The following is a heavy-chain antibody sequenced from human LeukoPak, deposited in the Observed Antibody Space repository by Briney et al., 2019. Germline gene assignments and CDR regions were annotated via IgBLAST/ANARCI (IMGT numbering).Heavy chain of an antibody. Sequence: PGGSLRLSCVVSGFSVSSSYINWVRQAPGKGLEWVSAISGSGGSTYYADSVKGRFTISRDNFKNTLYLQMNSLRVEDTAVYYCAKHPVWGSEGLRPVDYWGQGTLVTVSS. V-gene: IGHV3-23*01. CDR2: ISGSGGST. J-gene: IGHJ4*02. CDR1: GFSVSSSY. CDR3: AKHPVWGSEGLRPVDY. D-gene: IGHD7-27*01.